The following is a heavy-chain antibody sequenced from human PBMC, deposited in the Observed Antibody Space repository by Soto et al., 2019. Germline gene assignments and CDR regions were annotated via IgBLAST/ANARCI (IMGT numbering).Heavy chain of an antibody. CDR2: ISYDGSDK. J-gene: IGHJ5*02. D-gene: IGHD6-19*01. CDR3: GKFSDIEVPGMGDWFDP. CDR1: GFTFTSYG. Sequence: QVQLEESGGGVVQPGRSLRLSCKASGFTFTSYGMHWVRQAPGKGLEWVALISYDGSDKLYADSVEGRFTISRDNSKNTVYLQMNSVRIEDTDMYHCGKFSDIEVPGMGDWFDPWGQGTLVTVTS. V-gene: IGHV3-30*18.